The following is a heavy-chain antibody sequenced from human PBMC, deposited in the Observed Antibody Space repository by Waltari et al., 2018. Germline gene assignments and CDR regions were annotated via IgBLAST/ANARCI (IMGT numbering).Heavy chain of an antibody. J-gene: IGHJ6*03. CDR1: GGSISSYY. V-gene: IGHV4-59*01. CDR2: IYYSGST. CDR3: AIGYYGSGSYYTPDYYYMDV. Sequence: QVQLQESGPGLVKPSETLSLTCTVAGGSISSYYWSWIRQPPGKGLEWIVYIYYSGSTNYNPSLKSRVTISVDTSKNQFSLKLSSVTAADTAVYYCAIGYYGSGSYYTPDYYYMDVWGKGTTVTVSS. D-gene: IGHD3-10*01.